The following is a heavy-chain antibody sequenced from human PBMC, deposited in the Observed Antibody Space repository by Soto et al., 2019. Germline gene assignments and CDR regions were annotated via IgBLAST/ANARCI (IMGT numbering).Heavy chain of an antibody. CDR2: IRSKAYGGTT. Sequence: GGSLRLSCTASGFTFGDYAMSWFRQAPGKGLEWVGFIRSKAYGGTTEYAASVKGRFTISRDDSKSIAYLQMNSLKTEDTAVYYCTRAEQQLVDYYYYGMDVWGQGTRVTVS. J-gene: IGHJ6*02. CDR3: TRAEQQLVDYYYYGMDV. V-gene: IGHV3-49*03. D-gene: IGHD6-6*01. CDR1: GFTFGDYA.